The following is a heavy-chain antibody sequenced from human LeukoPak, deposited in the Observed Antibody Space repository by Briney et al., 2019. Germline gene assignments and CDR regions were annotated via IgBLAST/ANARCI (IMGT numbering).Heavy chain of an antibody. CDR3: ARGVGVRGVSVRIWFDP. CDR2: INHSGST. Sequence: SETLSLTCAVYGGSFSGYYWSWIRRPPGKGLEWIGEINHSGSTYYNPSLKSRVTISVDRSKNQFSLKLSSVTAADTAVYYCARGVGVRGVSVRIWFDPWGQGTLVTVSS. V-gene: IGHV4-34*01. J-gene: IGHJ5*02. D-gene: IGHD3-10*01. CDR1: GGSFSGYY.